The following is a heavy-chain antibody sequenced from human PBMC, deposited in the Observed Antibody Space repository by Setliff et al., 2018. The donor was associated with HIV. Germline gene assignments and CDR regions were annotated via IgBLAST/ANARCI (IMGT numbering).Heavy chain of an antibody. Sequence: PGGSLRLSCAASGFTVSSKYMSWVRQSPGKGLEWVSVIYKVGSTFYADSVKGRFTISRDNSKNMVYLQMNSLRAEDTAVYYCARSVRPIYYYFDLGVWGQGTTVTVSS. CDR1: GFTVSSKY. J-gene: IGHJ6*02. V-gene: IGHV3-66*01. CDR3: ARSVRPIYYYFDLGV. D-gene: IGHD3-3*01. CDR2: IYKVGST.